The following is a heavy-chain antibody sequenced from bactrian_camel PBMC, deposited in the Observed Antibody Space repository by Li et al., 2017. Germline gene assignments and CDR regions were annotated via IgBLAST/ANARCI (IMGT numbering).Heavy chain of an antibody. CDR1: GYTRVAKG. Sequence: HVQLVESGGGSVQAGGSLQLSCTASGYTRVAKGFGWFRQAPGKEREGLASIYTDGTSTYYVDSVKDRFTISRDTVKNMVFLEMDSLKPEDTAMYYCATTHRSVDYCTSGHFGTYNYYGQGTQ. CDR2: IYTDGTST. J-gene: IGHJ4*01. CDR3: ATTHRSVDYCTSGHFGTYNY. D-gene: IGHD7*01. V-gene: IGHV3S63*01.